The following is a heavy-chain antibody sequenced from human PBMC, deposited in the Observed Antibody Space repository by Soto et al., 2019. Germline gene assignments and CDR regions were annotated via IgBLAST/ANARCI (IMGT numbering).Heavy chain of an antibody. CDR1: GFTFDDYG. V-gene: IGHV3-20*04. Sequence: EVQLVESGGGVVRPGGSLRLSCAASGFTFDDYGMSWVRQAPGKGLEWVSGINWNGDSTGYADSVKGRFTISRDNVKNSLHRQMNRLRAEGAALSYCASGRWGLFDYWGQGTLVTVSS. CDR3: ASGRWGLFDY. D-gene: IGHD3-16*01. CDR2: INWNGDST. J-gene: IGHJ4*02.